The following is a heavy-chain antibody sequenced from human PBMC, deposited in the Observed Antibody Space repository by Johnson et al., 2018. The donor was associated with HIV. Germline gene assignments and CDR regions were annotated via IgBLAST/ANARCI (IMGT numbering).Heavy chain of an antibody. Sequence: QVQLVESGGGVVQPGRSLRLSCAASGFIFSSYAVHWVRQAPGKGLEWVAVISDDGTNKFYADSVKGRFTISRDNSKNTLYLQMNSLRAEDTAVYYCARGRRIQLWLLADAFDIWGQGTMVTVAS. CDR3: ARGRRIQLWLLADAFDI. CDR1: GFIFSSYA. D-gene: IGHD5-18*01. J-gene: IGHJ3*02. CDR2: ISDDGTNK. V-gene: IGHV3-30*04.